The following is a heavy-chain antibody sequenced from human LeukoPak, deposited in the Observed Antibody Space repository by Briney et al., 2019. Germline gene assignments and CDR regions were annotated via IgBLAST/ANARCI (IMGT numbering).Heavy chain of an antibody. J-gene: IGHJ5*02. Sequence: GASVTVSCKASGYTFTSYDINWVRQATGQGLEWMGWMNPNSGGTNYAQKFQGRVTMTRDTSISTAYMELSRLRSDDTAVYYRARDYYDSSGYDDWFDPWGQGTLVTVSS. CDR1: GYTFTSYD. V-gene: IGHV1-2*02. CDR2: MNPNSGGT. D-gene: IGHD3-22*01. CDR3: ARDYYDSSGYDDWFDP.